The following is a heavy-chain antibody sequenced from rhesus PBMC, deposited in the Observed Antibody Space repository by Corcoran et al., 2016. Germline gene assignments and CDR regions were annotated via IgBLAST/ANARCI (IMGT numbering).Heavy chain of an antibody. CDR3: ARVQYYNIWTGYFYGLDS. D-gene: IGHD3-3*01. Sequence: QVTLKESGPALVKPTQTLTLTCTFSGFSISTTGTGVGWIRQPPGTALEWLASIYWNDSKYYSTSLKSMLTISKDTSKNQVVLTMTNMDPVDTATYYCARVQYYNIWTGYFYGLDSWGQGVVVTVSS. CDR2: IYWNDSK. CDR1: GFSISTTGTG. V-gene: IGHV2-95*01. J-gene: IGHJ6*01.